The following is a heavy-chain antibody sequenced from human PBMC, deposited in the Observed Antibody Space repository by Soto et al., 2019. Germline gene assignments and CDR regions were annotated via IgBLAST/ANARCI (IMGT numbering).Heavy chain of an antibody. CDR1: GYTFTGYY. D-gene: IGHD6-19*01. CDR3: ASSVADPYYYGMDA. CDR2: INPNSGGT. Sequence: ASVKVSCKASGYTFTGYYMHWVRQAPGQGLEWMGWINPNSGGTNYAQKFQGWVTMTRDTSISTAYMELSRLRSDDTAVYYCASSVADPYYYGMDAWGQGTTVTVSS. J-gene: IGHJ6*02. V-gene: IGHV1-2*04.